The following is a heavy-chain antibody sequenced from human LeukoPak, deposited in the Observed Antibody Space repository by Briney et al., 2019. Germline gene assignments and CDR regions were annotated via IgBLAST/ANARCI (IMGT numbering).Heavy chain of an antibody. J-gene: IGHJ6*03. CDR3: AREMPISVLRYFDWLKTGPKRYYMDV. CDR1: GGSFSGYY. Sequence: SETLSLTCAVYGGSFSGYYWSWIRQPPGQGLEWIGEINHSGSTNYNPSLKSRVTISVDTSKNQFSLKLSSVTAADTAVYYCAREMPISVLRYFDWLKTGPKRYYMDVWGKGTTVTVSS. CDR2: INHSGST. D-gene: IGHD3-9*01. V-gene: IGHV4-34*01.